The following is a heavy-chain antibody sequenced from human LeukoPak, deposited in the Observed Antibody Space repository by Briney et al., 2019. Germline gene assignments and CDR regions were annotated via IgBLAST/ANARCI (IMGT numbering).Heavy chain of an antibody. D-gene: IGHD4/OR15-4a*01. V-gene: IGHV1-69*05. J-gene: IGHJ4*02. CDR2: IIPIFGTA. CDR3: ARVRLGYGGYFDY. Sequence: SVKVSCKASGGTFSSYAISWVRQAPGQGLEWMGRIIPIFGTANYAQKFQGRVTITTDESTSTAYMELSSLRSEDTAAYYCARVRLGYGGYFDYWGQGTLVTVSS. CDR1: GGTFSSYA.